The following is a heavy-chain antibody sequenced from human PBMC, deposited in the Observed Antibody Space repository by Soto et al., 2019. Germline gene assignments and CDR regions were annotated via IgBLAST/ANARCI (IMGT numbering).Heavy chain of an antibody. CDR2: MNPNSGNT. Sequence: QVQLVQSGAEVKKPGASVKVPCKASGYTFTSYDINWVRQATGQGLEWMGWMNPNSGNTGYAQKCQGRVTMTRNTTIRTAYMELSSLRSEDTAVYYCARGERGDCTNGVCYDFDYWGKGTLVTVSS. D-gene: IGHD2-8*01. V-gene: IGHV1-8*01. CDR3: ARGERGDCTNGVCYDFDY. J-gene: IGHJ4*02. CDR1: GYTFTSYD.